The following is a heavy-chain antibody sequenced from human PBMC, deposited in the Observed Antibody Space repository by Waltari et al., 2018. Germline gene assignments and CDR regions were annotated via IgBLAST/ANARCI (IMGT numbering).Heavy chain of an antibody. CDR1: GYTFIDHF. CDR3: AKDWRVVTNQANWFDP. V-gene: IGHV1-2*06. J-gene: IGHJ5*02. CDR2: THPTRGNA. D-gene: IGHD1-1*01. Sequence: QEQLVQSGAEVKMPGASVKVSCKASGYTFIDHFLHWVRQAPGQGLEWLGRTHPTRGNAEVANDFQVRVTLTRDTSISTAYMELTGLRLDDTATYYCAKDWRVVTNQANWFDPWGQGTLVTVSS.